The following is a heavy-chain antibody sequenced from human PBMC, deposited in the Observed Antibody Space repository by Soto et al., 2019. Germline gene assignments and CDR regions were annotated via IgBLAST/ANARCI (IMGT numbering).Heavy chain of an antibody. CDR3: AKEERGLYYDSSSFLDY. D-gene: IGHD3-22*01. J-gene: IGHJ4*02. CDR1: GFTFSSYG. CDR2: ISYDGSNK. Sequence: QVQLVESGGGVVQPGRSLRLSCAASGFTFSSYGMHWVRQAPGKGLEWVAVISYDGSNKYYADSVKGRFTISRDNAKNTLYLQMNSLRAEDTAVYYCAKEERGLYYDSSSFLDYWGQGPLVTVSS. V-gene: IGHV3-30*18.